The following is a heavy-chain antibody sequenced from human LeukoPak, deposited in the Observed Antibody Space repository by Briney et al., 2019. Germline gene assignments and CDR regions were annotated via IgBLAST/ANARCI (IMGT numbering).Heavy chain of an antibody. Sequence: ESGPTLVRPTQTLTLTCTLSGFSLSSSGVNVGWIRQPPGGALEWLALIYWGDDKRYGPSLKNRVAITRDTSKNQVVLTVTNMDPVDTGTYYCVYRRTNGGYFDFWDQGTLVTVSS. CDR2: IYWGDDK. CDR1: GFSLSSSGVN. D-gene: IGHD2-8*01. V-gene: IGHV2-5*05. J-gene: IGHJ4*03. CDR3: VYRRTNGGYFDF.